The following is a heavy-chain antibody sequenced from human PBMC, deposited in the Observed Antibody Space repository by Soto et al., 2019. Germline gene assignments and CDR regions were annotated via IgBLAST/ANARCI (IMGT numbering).Heavy chain of an antibody. D-gene: IGHD2-21*02. V-gene: IGHV1-2*02. CDR1: GYTFTGYY. CDR3: ATQFHHCGGDCYRGPYFGMDV. J-gene: IGHJ6*02. Sequence: ASVKVSCKASGYTFTGYYVLWVRQAPGQGPECMGWINPYTGGTNYAQKFQGRVTMTRDTSISTAYMERSKLISDDTAVYYCATQFHHCGGDCYRGPYFGMDVWGQGTTVTVSS. CDR2: INPYTGGT.